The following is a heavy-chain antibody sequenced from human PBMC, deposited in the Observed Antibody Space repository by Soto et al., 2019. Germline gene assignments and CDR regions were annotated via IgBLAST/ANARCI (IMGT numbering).Heavy chain of an antibody. CDR1: GGTFSSYA. CDR3: ARTQVSSTSIEIYYYYCYGMDV. Sequence: QVQLVQSGAEVKKPGSSVKVSCMASGGTFSSYAISWVRQAPGQGLEWMGGIITISDTTNYAQKFQGRVTITADESTSTAYRELSSLRSEDTAVYYRARTQVSSTSIEIYYYYCYGMDVWGQGTRVTVSS. V-gene: IGHV1-69*01. CDR2: IITISDTT. J-gene: IGHJ6*02. D-gene: IGHD2-2*01.